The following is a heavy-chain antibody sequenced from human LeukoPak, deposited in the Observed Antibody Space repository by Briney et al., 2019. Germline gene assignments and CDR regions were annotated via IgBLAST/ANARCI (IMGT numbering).Heavy chain of an antibody. CDR1: GFTFSSYG. Sequence: PGGSLRLSCAASGFTFSSYGMHWVRQAPGKGLEWVAVIWYDGSNKYYADSVKGRFTISRDNSKNTLYLQMNSLRAEDTAVYYCARDSKKYSSGWSDGMDVWGQGTTVTVSS. CDR3: ARDSKKYSSGWSDGMDV. J-gene: IGHJ6*02. CDR2: IWYDGSNK. D-gene: IGHD6-19*01. V-gene: IGHV3-33*01.